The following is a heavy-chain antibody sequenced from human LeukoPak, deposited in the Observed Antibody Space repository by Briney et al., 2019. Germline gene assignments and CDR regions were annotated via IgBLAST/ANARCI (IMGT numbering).Heavy chain of an antibody. CDR2: IYYSGST. CDR3: ARKGDILTGYYNHFDY. D-gene: IGHD3-9*01. CDR1: GGSISNGDYH. Sequence: SQTLSLTCTVSGGSISNGDYHWSWIRQPPGKGLEWIGYIYYSGSTNYNPSLKSRVTISVDTSKNQFSLKLSSVTAADTAVYYCARKGDILTGYYNHFDYWGQGTLVTVSS. V-gene: IGHV4-61*08. J-gene: IGHJ4*02.